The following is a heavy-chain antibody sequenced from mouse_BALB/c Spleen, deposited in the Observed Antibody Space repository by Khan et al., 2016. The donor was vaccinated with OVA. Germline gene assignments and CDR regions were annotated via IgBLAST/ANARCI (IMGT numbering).Heavy chain of an antibody. D-gene: IGHD2-14*01. CDR2: INTETGEP. Sequence: QIQLVQSGPELKKPGETVKISCKASGYTFTDYSMHWVKQAPGKGLKWMGWINTETGEPTYADDFKGRFAFSLETSASTAYLLINNLKNEDTATYFCARDRYDYFSYWGQGTTLTVSS. J-gene: IGHJ2*01. CDR3: ARDRYDYFSY. CDR1: GYTFTDYS. V-gene: IGHV9-2-1*01.